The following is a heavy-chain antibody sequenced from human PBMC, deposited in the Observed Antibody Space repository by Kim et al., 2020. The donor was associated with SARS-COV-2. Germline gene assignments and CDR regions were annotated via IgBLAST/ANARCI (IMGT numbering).Heavy chain of an antibody. J-gene: IGHJ3*02. CDR1: GGSITSTESF. CDR2: IYYTGTGST. V-gene: IGHV4-39*01. Sequence: SETLSLTCTVSGGSITSTESFWGWIRQPPGKGLEWIGSIYYTGTGSTYYNPSLRSRTTLSVDTSKNQLSLRLGSGTAADTGVYYCARHEEDDLLTGFDIWGQGTMVTVSS. CDR3: ARHEEDDLLTGFDI. D-gene: IGHD3-9*01.